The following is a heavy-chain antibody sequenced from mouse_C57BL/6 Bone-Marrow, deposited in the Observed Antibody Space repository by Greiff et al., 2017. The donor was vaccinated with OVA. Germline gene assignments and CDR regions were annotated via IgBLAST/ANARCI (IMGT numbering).Heavy chain of an antibody. D-gene: IGHD2-3*01. J-gene: IGHJ4*01. Sequence: QVQLQQSGPGLVAPSQSLSITCTVSGFSLTSYGVSWVRQPPGQGLEWLGVIWGDGSTNYHSALISRLSISKDNSKSQVFLKLNSLQTDDTATYYCAKKVDGYYPPYYAMDYWGQGTSVTVSS. V-gene: IGHV2-3*01. CDR2: IWGDGST. CDR1: GFSLTSYG. CDR3: AKKVDGYYPPYYAMDY.